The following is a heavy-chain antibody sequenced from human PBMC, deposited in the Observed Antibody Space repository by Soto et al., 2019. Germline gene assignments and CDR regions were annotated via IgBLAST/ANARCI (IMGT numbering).Heavy chain of an antibody. CDR2: IYHSGST. D-gene: IGHD3-10*01. Sequence: SETLSLTCAVSGGSISSSNWWSWVRQPPGKGLEWIGEIYHSGSTNYNPSLKSRVTISVDKSKNQFSLKLSSVTAADTAVYYCAREGMVRGVMSAFDIWGQGTMVTVSS. CDR3: AREGMVRGVMSAFDI. V-gene: IGHV4-4*02. J-gene: IGHJ3*02. CDR1: GGSISSSNW.